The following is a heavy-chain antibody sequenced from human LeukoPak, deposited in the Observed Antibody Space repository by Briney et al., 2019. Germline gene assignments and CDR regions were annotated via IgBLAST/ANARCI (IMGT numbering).Heavy chain of an antibody. D-gene: IGHD3-10*01. Sequence: ASVEVSCKASGYTFTSYYMHWVRQAPGQGLEWMGIINPSGGSTSYAQKFQGRVTMTRDMSTSTVYMELSSLRSEDTAVYYCARDYLYYYGSGSPPWFDPWGQGTLVTVSS. CDR2: INPSGGST. V-gene: IGHV1-46*01. J-gene: IGHJ5*02. CDR3: ARDYLYYYGSGSPPWFDP. CDR1: GYTFTSYY.